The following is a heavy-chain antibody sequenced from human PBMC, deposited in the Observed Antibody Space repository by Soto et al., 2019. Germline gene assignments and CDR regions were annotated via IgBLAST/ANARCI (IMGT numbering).Heavy chain of an antibody. Sequence: ADTVSVTWTVCGGSVSGSRYYWGWVRRPPGKGLEWIGNIHHSGSTFYNPSLHRRLSTSAAPSTTQLSLMLSSVTAPHTAVYYGAAYCVGCVLFRYYGIDGWGQGTTV. J-gene: IGHJ6*01. CDR1: GGSVSGSRYY. CDR2: IHHSGST. D-gene: IGHD2-21*01. V-gene: IGHV4-61*05. CDR3: AAYCVGCVLFRYYGIDG.